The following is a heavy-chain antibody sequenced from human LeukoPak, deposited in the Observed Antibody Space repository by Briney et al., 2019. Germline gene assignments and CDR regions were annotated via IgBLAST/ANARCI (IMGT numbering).Heavy chain of an antibody. Sequence: GESLKISCKSAGYSFTSYWIGWVRQMPGKGLEWMGIIYPGDSDTRYSPSFQGQVTISADKSISTAYLQWSSLKASDTAMYYCARHGVRLYCSGGSCHYNWFDPWGQGTLVTVYS. CDR1: GYSFTSYW. CDR2: IYPGDSDT. D-gene: IGHD2-15*01. V-gene: IGHV5-51*01. CDR3: ARHGVRLYCSGGSCHYNWFDP. J-gene: IGHJ5*02.